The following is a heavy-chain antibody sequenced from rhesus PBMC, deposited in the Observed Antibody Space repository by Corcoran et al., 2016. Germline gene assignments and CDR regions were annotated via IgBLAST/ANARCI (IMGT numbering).Heavy chain of an antibody. Sequence: EVQLVETGGGLVQPGGSLKLSCAASGFTFSSYGRSWVCQAPGKGLEWVSAIYWGGGSTYYADSGKGRFTISRDNSKNTLSLQMNSLRAEDTAVYYCAKEIYSGSYYYFDYWGQGVLVTVSS. CDR2: IYWGGGST. V-gene: IGHV3S5*01. D-gene: IGHD3-16*01. CDR3: AKEIYSGSYYYFDY. J-gene: IGHJ4*01. CDR1: GFTFSSYG.